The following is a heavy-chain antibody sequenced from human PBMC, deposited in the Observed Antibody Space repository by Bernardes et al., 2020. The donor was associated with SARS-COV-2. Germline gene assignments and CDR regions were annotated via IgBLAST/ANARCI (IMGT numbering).Heavy chain of an antibody. CDR2: IYYSGST. Sequence: ETLSLTCTVSGGSISSSNNYWGWIRQPPGQGLEWIASIYYSGSTYYNPSLKSRVTISVDTAKNQFSLKLSSVTAADTAVYYCARVYYDILTGYYAHFDSWGQGALVTVSS. CDR3: ARVYYDILTGYYAHFDS. J-gene: IGHJ4*02. V-gene: IGHV4-39*01. D-gene: IGHD3-9*01. CDR1: GGSISSSNNY.